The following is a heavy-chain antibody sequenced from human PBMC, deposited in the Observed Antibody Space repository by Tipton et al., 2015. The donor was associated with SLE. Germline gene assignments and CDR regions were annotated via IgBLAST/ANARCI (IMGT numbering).Heavy chain of an antibody. V-gene: IGHV5-51*03. CDR2: IYPGDSGT. Sequence: QLVQSGAEVKKPGESLKISCKGSGYSFTSYWIGWVRQMPGKGLEWMGIIYPGDSGTRYSPSFQGQVTISADKSISTAYLQWSSLKASDTAMYYCARRSPYSSSWYYFDYWGQGTLVTVSS. D-gene: IGHD6-13*01. CDR3: ARRSPYSSSWYYFDY. CDR1: GYSFTSYW. J-gene: IGHJ4*02.